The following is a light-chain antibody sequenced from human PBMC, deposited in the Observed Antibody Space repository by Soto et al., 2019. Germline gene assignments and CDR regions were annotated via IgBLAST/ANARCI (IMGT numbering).Light chain of an antibody. CDR2: LGS. Sequence: VMTQSPPSLTVTPGEPASISCRSSQRLLHSNGNNFLDWYLQKPGQSPQLLIYLGSNRASGVPDRVSGSAAGTDFTLKISSVEAEDVGVYYCMQALQTPYTFGQGTKLEIK. J-gene: IGKJ2*01. CDR1: QRLLHSNGNNF. V-gene: IGKV2-28*01. CDR3: MQALQTPYT.